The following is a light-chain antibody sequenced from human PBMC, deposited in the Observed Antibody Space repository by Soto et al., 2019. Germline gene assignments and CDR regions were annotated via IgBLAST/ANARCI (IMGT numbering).Light chain of an antibody. V-gene: IGKV1-12*01. CDR3: QQSYSIPVT. J-gene: IGKJ2*01. CDR1: QGIKNW. Sequence: DIQMTQSPSYVSASVGDRVTITCRASQGIKNWLAWYQQKPGKAPNLLIYTGSSLQSGVPSRFSGSGSGTDFTLTINSLQPEDSATYYCQQSYSIPVTFGQGTKVDIK. CDR2: TGS.